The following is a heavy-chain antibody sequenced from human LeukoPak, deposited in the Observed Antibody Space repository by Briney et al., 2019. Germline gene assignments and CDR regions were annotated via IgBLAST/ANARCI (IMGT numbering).Heavy chain of an antibody. V-gene: IGHV3-7*02. CDR3: ARGFNGFGD. CDR1: GFTFSRFY. J-gene: IGHJ4*02. Sequence: PGGSLRLSCATSGFTFSRFYMTWVRQTPGKGLEWVASIQQDGSDKYYVDSVKGRFTISRDNARNSLYLQMNSLRAEDTAVYYCARGFNGFGDWGQGTLVTVSS. CDR2: IQQDGSDK. D-gene: IGHD2-8*01.